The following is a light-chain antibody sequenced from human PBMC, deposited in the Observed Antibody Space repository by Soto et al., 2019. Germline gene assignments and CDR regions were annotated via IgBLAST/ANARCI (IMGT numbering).Light chain of an antibody. CDR2: AAS. CDR1: QGISSY. CDR3: QQLNSYPLT. J-gene: IGKJ1*01. Sequence: DIQLTQSPSFLSASVGDRVTITCRASQGISSYLAWYLQKPGKAPKLLIYAASTLQSGVPSRFSGSGSGTEFTLTISSLQPEDFATYYCQQLNSYPLTFGQGTKVEIK. V-gene: IGKV1-9*01.